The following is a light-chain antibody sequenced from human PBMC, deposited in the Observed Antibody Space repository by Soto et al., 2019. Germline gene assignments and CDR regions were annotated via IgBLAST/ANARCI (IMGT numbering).Light chain of an antibody. CDR2: DST. J-gene: IGLJ3*02. Sequence: QSVLTQPPSVSGAPGQRVTISCTGSSSNIGANYDVHWYQQLPGTAPKLLISDSTDRPSGVPDRFSGSKSGTSASLAITGLQAEDEADYYCQSFDSILTAWVFGGGTKPTVL. CDR3: QSFDSILTAWV. CDR1: SSNIGANYD. V-gene: IGLV1-40*01.